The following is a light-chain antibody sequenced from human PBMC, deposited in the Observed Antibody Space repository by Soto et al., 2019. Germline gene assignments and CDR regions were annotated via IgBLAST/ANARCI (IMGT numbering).Light chain of an antibody. CDR1: SSDVGGYNY. CDR3: SSYRSGGTFV. V-gene: IGLV2-14*01. CDR2: VVS. Sequence: QSALTQPASVSGSPELSIAISCTGTSSDVGGYNYVSWHQQHPGKAPKVLISVVSNRPSGVSNRFSGSKSGNTASLTISGLQAEDEADYYCSSYRSGGTFVFGSGTKVTVL. J-gene: IGLJ1*01.